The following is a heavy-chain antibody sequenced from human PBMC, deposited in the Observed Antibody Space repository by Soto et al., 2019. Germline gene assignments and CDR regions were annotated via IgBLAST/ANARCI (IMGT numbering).Heavy chain of an antibody. J-gene: IGHJ5*02. V-gene: IGHV4-59*06. D-gene: IGHD6-6*01. CDR1: GGSISSYY. CDR3: ARSLSSSSGYFDP. CDR2: IYETGKT. Sequence: KPSETLSLTCTVSGGSISSYYWSWIRQPAGKGLEWIGYIYETGKTYYNPSLKSRPFISLDTSKSQFFLRLTSVTAADTAMYYCARSLSSSSGYFDPWGQGTLVTVSS.